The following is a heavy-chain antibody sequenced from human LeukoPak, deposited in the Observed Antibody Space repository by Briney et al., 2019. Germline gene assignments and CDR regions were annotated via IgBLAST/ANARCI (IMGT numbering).Heavy chain of an antibody. CDR3: ARAGVEQWLVRIVDY. CDR1: GGSISSGDYY. CDR2: IYYSGST. J-gene: IGHJ4*02. D-gene: IGHD6-19*01. V-gene: IGHV4-30-4*01. Sequence: PSETLSLTCTVSGGSISSGDYYWSWIRQPPGKGLEWIVYIYYSGSTYYNLSLKSRVTISVDTSKNQFSLKLSSVTAADTAVYYCARAGVEQWLVRIVDYWGQGTLVTVSS.